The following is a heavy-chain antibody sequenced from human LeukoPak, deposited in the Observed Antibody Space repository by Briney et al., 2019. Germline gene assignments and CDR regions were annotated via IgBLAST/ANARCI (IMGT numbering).Heavy chain of an antibody. CDR1: GGTFSSYA. V-gene: IGHV1-69*13. D-gene: IGHD5-18*01. CDR3: ASLVDTAMVTGY. Sequence: SVNVSCKASGGTFSSYAISWVRQAPGQGLEWMGGIIPIFGTANYAQKFQGRVTITADESTSTAYMELSSLRSEDTAAYYCASLVDTAMVTGYWGQGTLVTVSS. J-gene: IGHJ4*02. CDR2: IIPIFGTA.